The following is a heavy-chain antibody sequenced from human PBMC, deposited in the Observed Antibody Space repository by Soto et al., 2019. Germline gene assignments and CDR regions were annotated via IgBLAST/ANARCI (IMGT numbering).Heavy chain of an antibody. J-gene: IGHJ3*01. V-gene: IGHV3-74*01. CDR1: GFTFSYYW. D-gene: IGHD1-26*01. CDR2: IHSDGSST. Sequence: EVQLVESGGGLVRPGGSLRLSCAPSGFTFSYYWMHWVRQAPGKGLVWVSRIHSDGSSTTYADFVKGRFIISRDNARNTVDLQMNSVRVEDTAVYYCARGDRGAFDLWGQGTVVTVSS. CDR3: ARGDRGAFDL.